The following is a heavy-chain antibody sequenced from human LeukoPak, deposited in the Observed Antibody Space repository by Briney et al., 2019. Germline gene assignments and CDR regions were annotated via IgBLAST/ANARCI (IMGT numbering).Heavy chain of an antibody. Sequence: GGSLRLSCASSGFTFTSYAVSWVRQAPGKGLEWVSTISYSGGTTYHTDSVKGRFTISRDISKNTVYLQMNSLKAEDTAVYYCANLPAYYYDTSGYYFDYWGQGTLVTVS. CDR2: ISYSGGTT. V-gene: IGHV3-23*01. D-gene: IGHD3-22*01. CDR1: GFTFTSYA. CDR3: ANLPAYYYDTSGYYFDY. J-gene: IGHJ4*02.